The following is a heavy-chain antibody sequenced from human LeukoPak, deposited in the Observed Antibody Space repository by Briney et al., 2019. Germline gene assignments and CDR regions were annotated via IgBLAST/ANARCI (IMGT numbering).Heavy chain of an antibody. CDR1: GYSISSGYY. Sequence: PSETLSLTCTVSGYSISSGYYWGWIRQPPGKGLEWIGSIYHSGSTYYNPSLKSRVTISVDTSKNQFSLKLSSVTAADTAVYYCARGPISYDILTGYYYWGQGTLVTVSS. CDR3: ARGPISYDILTGYYY. CDR2: IYHSGST. V-gene: IGHV4-38-2*02. D-gene: IGHD3-9*01. J-gene: IGHJ4*02.